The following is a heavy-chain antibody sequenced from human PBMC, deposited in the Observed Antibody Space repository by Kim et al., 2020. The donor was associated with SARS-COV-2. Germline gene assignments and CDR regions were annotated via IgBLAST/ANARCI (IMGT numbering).Heavy chain of an antibody. D-gene: IGHD1-26*01. Sequence: GGSLRLSCAASGFTFSSYGMHWVRQAPGKGLEWVAVISYDGSNKYYADSVKGRFTISRDNSKNTLYLQMNSLRAEDTAVYYCAKAGSGSYQSEKAGYFQHWGQGTLVTVSS. CDR3: AKAGSGSYQSEKAGYFQH. J-gene: IGHJ1*01. CDR2: ISYDGSNK. V-gene: IGHV3-30*18. CDR1: GFTFSSYG.